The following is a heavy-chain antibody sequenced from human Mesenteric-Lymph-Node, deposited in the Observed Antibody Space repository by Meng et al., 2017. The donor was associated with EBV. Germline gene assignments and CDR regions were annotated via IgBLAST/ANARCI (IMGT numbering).Heavy chain of an antibody. V-gene: IGHV4-34*02. CDR3: ATLGSFASSIDP. CDR2: VNHGGAT. J-gene: IGHJ5*02. CDR1: GASFSDYY. D-gene: IGHD3-16*01. Sequence: QWKPQPWGAGPLKPSETLSLTCRVFGASFSDYYWPWIRQPPGKGLEWIGEVNHGGATIYNPSLESRVTISIDTSKNQFSLKVTSVTAADTAVYFCATLGSFASSIDPWGQGTLVTVSS.